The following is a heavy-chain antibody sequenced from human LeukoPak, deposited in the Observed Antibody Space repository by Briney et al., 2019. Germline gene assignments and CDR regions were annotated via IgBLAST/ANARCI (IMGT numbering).Heavy chain of an antibody. Sequence: SETLSLTCTVSGGSISSSSYYWGWIRQPPGKGLEWIGSIYYSGSTYYNPSLKSRVTISVDTSKNQFSLKLSSVTAADTAVYYCARRNYYGSGSYPLDYWGQGTLVTVSS. CDR2: IYYSGST. D-gene: IGHD3-10*01. J-gene: IGHJ4*02. CDR3: ARRNYYGSGSYPLDY. CDR1: GGSISSSSYY. V-gene: IGHV4-39*01.